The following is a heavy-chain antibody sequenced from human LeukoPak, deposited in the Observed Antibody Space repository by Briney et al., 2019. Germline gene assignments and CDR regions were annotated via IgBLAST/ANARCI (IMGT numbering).Heavy chain of an antibody. V-gene: IGHV3-48*03. CDR2: ISSSGSTI. Sequence: GGSLRLSWAASVFTLSSYEMNWVRQAPGKGLEWVSYISSSGSTIYYADSVKGRFTVSRDNAKNSLYLQMNRLRAEDTAVFYCARARSRGWYYFDYWGQVPLVTVSS. CDR3: ARARSRGWYYFDY. CDR1: VFTLSSYE. D-gene: IGHD6-19*01. J-gene: IGHJ4*02.